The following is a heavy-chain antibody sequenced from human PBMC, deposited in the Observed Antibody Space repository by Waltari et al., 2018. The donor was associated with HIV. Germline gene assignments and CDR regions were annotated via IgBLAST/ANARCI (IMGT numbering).Heavy chain of an antibody. J-gene: IGHJ4*02. Sequence: QVQLVESGGVVVQPGRSLRLSCAASGFTFKNFAMNWVRQAPGKGLEWVGNIYYDGSKKFYGDSVRGRFTISRDNSKQILYLQMNSLRVEDTALYYCARDYNYAPDYWGQGTLVVVSS. CDR1: GFTFKNFA. CDR3: ARDYNYAPDY. D-gene: IGHD5-18*01. V-gene: IGHV3-33*01. CDR2: IYYDGSKK.